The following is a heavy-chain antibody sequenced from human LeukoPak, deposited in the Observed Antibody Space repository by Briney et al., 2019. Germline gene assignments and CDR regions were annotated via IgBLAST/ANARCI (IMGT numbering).Heavy chain of an antibody. J-gene: IGHJ4*02. CDR1: GGTFSSYA. Sequence: SVKVSCKAFGGTFSSYAISWVRQAPGQGLEWMGGIIPIFGTANYAQKFQGRVTITTDESTSTAYMELSSLRSEDTAVYYCARIRYSSGWYYFDYWGQGTLVTVSS. CDR3: ARIRYSSGWYYFDY. CDR2: IIPIFGTA. D-gene: IGHD6-19*01. V-gene: IGHV1-69*05.